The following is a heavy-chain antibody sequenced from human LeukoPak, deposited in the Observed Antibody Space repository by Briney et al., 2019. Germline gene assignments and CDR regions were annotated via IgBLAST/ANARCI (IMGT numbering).Heavy chain of an antibody. V-gene: IGHV3-21*01. CDR2: ISSSRSYI. CDR1: GFTFSSYN. CDR3: ARDRWVEVAATRVYYFYGMDV. J-gene: IGHJ6*02. D-gene: IGHD2-15*01. Sequence: GGSLRLSCAASGFTFSSYNINWVRQAPGKGLEWVSSISSSRSYIYYADSVKGRFTISRDNAKNSLYLQLNSLRAEDTALYYCARDRWVEVAATRVYYFYGMDVWGQGTTVTVSS.